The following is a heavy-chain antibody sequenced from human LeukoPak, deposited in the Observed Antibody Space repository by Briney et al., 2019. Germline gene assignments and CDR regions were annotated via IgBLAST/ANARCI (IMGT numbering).Heavy chain of an antibody. D-gene: IGHD3-3*01. J-gene: IGHJ4*02. CDR3: ASGFLDDFWSGHF. CDR1: GFTFSTHW. CDR2: IREDGRQK. V-gene: IGHV3-7*01. Sequence: GGSLRLSCAASGFTFSTHWMSWVRQAPGKGLEWVANIREDGRQKYYVDSVKGRFTISRDNARKSLYLQMNSLRAEDTAVYYCASGFLDDFWSGHFWGQGTLVTVSS.